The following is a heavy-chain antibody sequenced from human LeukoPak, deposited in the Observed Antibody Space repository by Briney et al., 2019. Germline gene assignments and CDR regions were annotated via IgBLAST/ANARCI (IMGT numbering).Heavy chain of an antibody. CDR3: AKDLFAMYYFDY. CDR2: ISYDGSNK. D-gene: IGHD2-21*01. J-gene: IGHJ4*02. V-gene: IGHV3-30*18. CDR1: GFTFSSYG. Sequence: QPGRSLRLSCAASGFTFSSYGMHWLRQAPGKGLEWVAVISYDGSNKYYADSVKGRFTISRDNSKNTLYLQMNSLRAEDTAVYYCAKDLFAMYYFDYWGQGTLVTVSS.